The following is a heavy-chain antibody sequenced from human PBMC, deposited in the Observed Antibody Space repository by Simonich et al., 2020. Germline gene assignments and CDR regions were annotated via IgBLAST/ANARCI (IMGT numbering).Heavy chain of an antibody. J-gene: IGHJ4*02. CDR1: GGTFSSYA. V-gene: IGHV1-69*09. CDR2: IIPNLGIA. CDR3: ARTNTMRELDTMVRGVDYFDY. D-gene: IGHD3-10*01. Sequence: QVQLVQSGAEVKKPGSSVKVSCKASGGTFSSYAISWVRQAPGQGLVWMEGIIPNLGIANDAQKFQGRVTITADKSTSTAYMELSSLRSEDTAVYYCARTNTMRELDTMVRGVDYFDYWGQGTLVTVSS.